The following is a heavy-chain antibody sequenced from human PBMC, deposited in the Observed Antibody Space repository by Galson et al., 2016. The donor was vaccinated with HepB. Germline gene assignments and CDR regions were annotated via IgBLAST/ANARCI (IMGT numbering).Heavy chain of an antibody. V-gene: IGHV3-30*03. CDR1: GFTFSTYG. D-gene: IGHD3-10*01. Sequence: SLRLSCAASGFTFSTYGMHWVRQAPGKGLEWVALISYDGKSESYADSVKGRVTISRDNSKNTLYLQMHSLRGEDTAVYYCARQGIITMLRGYFDDWGQGTLVTVSS. CDR3: ARQGIITMLRGYFDD. J-gene: IGHJ4*02. CDR2: ISYDGKSE.